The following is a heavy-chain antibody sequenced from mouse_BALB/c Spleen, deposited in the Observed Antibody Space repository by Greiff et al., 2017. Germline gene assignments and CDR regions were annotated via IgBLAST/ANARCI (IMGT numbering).Heavy chain of an antibody. V-gene: IGHV1S137*01. CDR3: ARTIYYDYDWFAY. D-gene: IGHD2-4*01. J-gene: IGHJ3*01. CDR2: ISTYYGDA. Sequence: VQLQQSGAELVRPGVSVKISCKGSGYTFTDYAMHWVKQSHAKSLEWIGVISTYYGDASYNQKFKGKATMTVDKSSSTAYMELARLTSEDSAIYYCARTIYYDYDWFAYWGQGTLVTVSA. CDR1: GYTFTDYA.